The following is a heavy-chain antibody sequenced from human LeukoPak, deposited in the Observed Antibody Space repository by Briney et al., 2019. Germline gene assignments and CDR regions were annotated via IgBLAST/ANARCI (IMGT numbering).Heavy chain of an antibody. CDR2: INPNTGDT. J-gene: IGHJ4*02. Sequence: ASVKVSCKASGYTFTGYYMHWVRQAPGQGLEWMGWINPNTGDTNYAQKFQGRVTMTRDTTISTAYLELSRLTSDDTAVYYCASYPRYVSTPPFDYWGQGTLVTVSS. CDR1: GYTFTGYY. V-gene: IGHV1-2*02. CDR3: ASYPRYVSTPPFDY. D-gene: IGHD2-15*01.